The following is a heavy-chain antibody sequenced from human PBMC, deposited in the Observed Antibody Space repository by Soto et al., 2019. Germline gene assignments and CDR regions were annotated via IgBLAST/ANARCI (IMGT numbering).Heavy chain of an antibody. CDR1: GFTFSNVW. V-gene: IGHV3-15*07. J-gene: IGHJ4*02. CDR3: TPLALKYSSGWYEFSD. CDR2: IKSKTDGGTT. D-gene: IGHD6-19*01. Sequence: EVQLVESGGGLVNPGGSLRLSCAASGFTFSNVWMNWVRQAPGKGLEWVGRIKSKTDGGTTDYAAPVKGRFTISRDDSKNTLYLQMNSLKTEDTAVYYCTPLALKYSSGWYEFSDWCQGNLVTVSS.